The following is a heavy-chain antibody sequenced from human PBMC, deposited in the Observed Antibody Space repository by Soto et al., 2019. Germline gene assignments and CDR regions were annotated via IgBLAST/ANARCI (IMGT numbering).Heavy chain of an antibody. CDR1: GGSVSSGSYY. Sequence: QVQLQESGPGLVKPSETLSLTCTVSGGSVSSGSYYWSWIRQPPGKGLEWIGYIYYSGSTNYNPSLKSRVTISVDTSKNQFSLMLSSVTAADTAVYYCASTYDILTGYYPFDYWGQGTLVTVSS. CDR2: IYYSGST. V-gene: IGHV4-61*01. J-gene: IGHJ4*02. CDR3: ASTYDILTGYYPFDY. D-gene: IGHD3-9*01.